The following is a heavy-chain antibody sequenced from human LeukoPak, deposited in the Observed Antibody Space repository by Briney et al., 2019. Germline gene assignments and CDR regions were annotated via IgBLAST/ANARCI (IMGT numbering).Heavy chain of an antibody. CDR1: GGSISGFY. Sequence: SETLSLTCTVSGGSISGFYWSWIRQPAGKGLEWIGRIYNSASTNYNPSLKSRATMSVDTSKNQFSLKLISVTAADTAVYYCARDRSSSWTRDWFDPWGQGTLVTVSS. CDR3: ARDRSSSWTRDWFDP. J-gene: IGHJ5*02. V-gene: IGHV4-4*07. CDR2: IYNSAST. D-gene: IGHD6-13*01.